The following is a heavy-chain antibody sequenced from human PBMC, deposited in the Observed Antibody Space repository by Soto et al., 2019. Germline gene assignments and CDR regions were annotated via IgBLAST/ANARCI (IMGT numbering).Heavy chain of an antibody. J-gene: IGHJ6*03. V-gene: IGHV4-31*03. Sequence: QVQLQESGPGLVKPSQTLSLTCNVSGGSISSGGYYWSWIRQHPGNGLEWIGYIYYSGSTYYNPSLKSRVTISVDTSKNQFSLKLSSVTAADTAVYYCARDRVQGYCSSTSCYGAYYYMDVWGKGTTVTVSS. CDR3: ARDRVQGYCSSTSCYGAYYYMDV. D-gene: IGHD2-2*01. CDR2: IYYSGST. CDR1: GGSISSGGYY.